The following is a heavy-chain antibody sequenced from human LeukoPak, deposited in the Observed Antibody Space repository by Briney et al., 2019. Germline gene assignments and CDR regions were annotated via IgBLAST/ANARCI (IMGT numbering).Heavy chain of an antibody. D-gene: IGHD3-10*01. V-gene: IGHV3-7*01. Sequence: GGSLRLSCAASGYPFSSYWMTWVRQAPGKGLEWLTNINQEGSEIYYVGSVKGRFIISRDNDKNSLYLQMNSLRVDDMAVYSCATSRMRGAFDIWGQGTMVTVSS. CDR3: ATSRMRGAFDI. J-gene: IGHJ3*02. CDR1: GYPFSSYW. CDR2: INQEGSEI.